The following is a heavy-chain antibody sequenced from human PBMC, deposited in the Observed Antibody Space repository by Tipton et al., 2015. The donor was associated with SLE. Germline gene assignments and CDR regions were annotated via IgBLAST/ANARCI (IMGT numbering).Heavy chain of an antibody. J-gene: IGHJ6*02. CDR3: ARDGSESYYHYGIHV. CDR1: GFTFSSYA. CDR2: ISYDGSDK. V-gene: IGHV3-30*04. Sequence: QVQLVQSGGGVVQPGRSLRLSCAASGFTFSSYAMHWVRQAPGKGLEWVAVISYDGSDKYYADSVKGRFTISRDNSKNTLYLQMNSPRPEDTAVYYCARDGSESYYHYGIHVWGQGTTVTVSS. D-gene: IGHD3-10*01.